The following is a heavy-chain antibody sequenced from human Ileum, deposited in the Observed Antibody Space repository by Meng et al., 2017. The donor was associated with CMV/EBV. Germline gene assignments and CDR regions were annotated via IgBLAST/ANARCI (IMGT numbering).Heavy chain of an antibody. J-gene: IGHJ4*02. D-gene: IGHD3-10*01. V-gene: IGHV3-11*04. CDR3: ARVPRGQTGAYDY. CDR2: MSNSGSKI. Sequence: GESLKISCAASGFTFSDYYMSWIRQAPGKGLEWISYMSNSGSKIYYADSVKGRFTVSRDNAKNSLYLQMNSLRAEDTAVYYCARVPRGQTGAYDYWGQGTLVTVSS. CDR1: GFTFSDYY.